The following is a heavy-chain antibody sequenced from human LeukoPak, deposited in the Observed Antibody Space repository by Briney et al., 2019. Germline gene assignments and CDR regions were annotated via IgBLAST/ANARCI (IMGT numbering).Heavy chain of an antibody. D-gene: IGHD4-17*01. Sequence: GASVKVSCKASGGTFSSYAISWVRQAPGQGLEWMGGIIPIFGTANYAQNFQGRVTMTRDTSISTAYMELSSLRSEDTAVYYCARLSSHYGDYKVDPWGQGTLVTVSS. CDR3: ARLSSHYGDYKVDP. V-gene: IGHV1-69*05. CDR1: GGTFSSYA. CDR2: IIPIFGTA. J-gene: IGHJ5*02.